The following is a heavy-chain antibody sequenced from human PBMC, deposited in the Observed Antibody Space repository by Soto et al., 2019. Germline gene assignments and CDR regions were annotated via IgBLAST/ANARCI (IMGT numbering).Heavy chain of an antibody. CDR2: ISGNYGST. Sequence: SLRLACAASRFTFISYAMYWVRQAPGKGLEWVSLISGNYGSTYYADSVKGRFTISRDNSNSTLYLQMNSLRAEDTAVYYCAKDQTDYDPHWGGDWGQGTLVTVSS. V-gene: IGHV3-23*01. CDR1: RFTFISYA. D-gene: IGHD3-3*01. J-gene: IGHJ4*02. CDR3: AKDQTDYDPHWGGD.